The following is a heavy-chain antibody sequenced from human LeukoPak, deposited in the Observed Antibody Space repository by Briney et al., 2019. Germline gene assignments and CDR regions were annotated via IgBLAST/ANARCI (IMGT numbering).Heavy chain of an antibody. V-gene: IGHV3-30*04. D-gene: IGHD4/OR15-4a*01. CDR1: RFTFSSYA. CDR3: ARLPHANYRLEGY. J-gene: IGHJ4*02. CDR2: ISYDGSYK. Sequence: EGSLRLSCAASRFTFSSYAMHWVRQAPGKGLEWVAVISYDGSYKYYADSVKGRFTISRDNSKNTLYLQMNSLRAEDTAVYYCARLPHANYRLEGYWGQGTLVTVSS.